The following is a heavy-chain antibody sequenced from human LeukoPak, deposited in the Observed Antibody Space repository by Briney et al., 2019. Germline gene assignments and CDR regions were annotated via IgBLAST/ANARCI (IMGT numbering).Heavy chain of an antibody. CDR2: ISRDGTNK. Sequence: PGGSLRLSCGASGFTFRNYDMHWVRQAPGKGLEWVAVISRDGTNKYYADSVKGRFTISRDNSKNTVYLQMNSQSAEDTAVYYCARDQTAGYSDYWGQGTLVTVSS. V-gene: IGHV3-30*03. J-gene: IGHJ4*02. CDR3: ARDQTAGYSDY. CDR1: GFTFRNYD. D-gene: IGHD3-22*01.